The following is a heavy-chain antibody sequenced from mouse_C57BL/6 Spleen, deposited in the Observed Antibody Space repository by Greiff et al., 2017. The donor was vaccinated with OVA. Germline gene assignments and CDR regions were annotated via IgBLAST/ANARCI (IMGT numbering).Heavy chain of an antibody. CDR3: ASYYYGSSYDDY. J-gene: IGHJ2*01. D-gene: IGHD1-1*01. CDR1: GFNIKDYY. V-gene: IGHV14-2*01. Sequence: EVKLVESGAELVKPGASVKLSCTASGFNIKDYYMHWVKQRTEQGLEWIGRIDPEDGETKYAPKFQGKATITADTSSNTAYLQLSSLTSEDTAVYYCASYYYGSSYDDYRGQGTTLTVSS. CDR2: IDPEDGET.